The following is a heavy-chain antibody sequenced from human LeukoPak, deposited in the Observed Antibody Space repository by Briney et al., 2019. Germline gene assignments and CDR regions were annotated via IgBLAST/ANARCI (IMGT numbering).Heavy chain of an antibody. J-gene: IGHJ4*02. CDR3: ARRGMGRQQLVLHY. D-gene: IGHD6-13*01. V-gene: IGHV4-34*01. CDR2: INHSGST. CDR1: GGSFSGYY. Sequence: PSETLSLTCAVYGGSFSGYYWSGIRQPPGKGLEWIGEINHSGSTNYNPSLKSRVTISVDTSKNQFSLKLSSVTAADTAVYYCARRGMGRQQLVLHYWGQGTLVTVSS.